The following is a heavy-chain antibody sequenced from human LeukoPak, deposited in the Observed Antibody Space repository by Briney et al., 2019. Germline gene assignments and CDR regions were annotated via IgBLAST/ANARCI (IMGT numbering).Heavy chain of an antibody. CDR2: IWYDGSNK. J-gene: IGHJ4*02. D-gene: IGHD6-13*01. CDR1: GFTFSSYG. V-gene: IGHV3-33*01. CDR3: ARDHAYSSSCLDY. Sequence: GGSLRLSCAASGFTFSSYGMHWVRQAPGKGLEWVAVIWYDGSNKYYADSVKGRFTISRDNSKNTLYLQMNSLRAEDTAVYYCARDHAYSSSCLDYWGQGTLVTVCS.